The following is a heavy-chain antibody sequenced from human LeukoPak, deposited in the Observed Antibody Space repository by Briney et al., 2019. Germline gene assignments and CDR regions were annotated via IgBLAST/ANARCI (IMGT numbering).Heavy chain of an antibody. D-gene: IGHD3-3*01. CDR2: IRYDGSNK. J-gene: IGHJ4*02. CDR1: GFTFSSYG. CDR3: ARDRTIFGVAPGNY. Sequence: PGGSLRLSCAASGFTFSSYGMHWVRQAPGKGLEWVAFIRYDGSNKYYADSVKGRFTISRDNSKNTLYLQMNSLRAEDTAVYYCARDRTIFGVAPGNYWGQGTLVTVSS. V-gene: IGHV3-30*02.